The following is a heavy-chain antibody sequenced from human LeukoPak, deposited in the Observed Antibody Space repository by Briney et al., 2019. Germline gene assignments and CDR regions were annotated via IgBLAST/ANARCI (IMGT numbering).Heavy chain of an antibody. D-gene: IGHD3-10*01. CDR3: VRDSTSGADY. Sequence: GGALRLSCAASGFTFSNYWMLWFRQAPGKGLVFVSRIASDGGSTKYADSVNGRFTISRDNAKNTLYLQMDSLRAEDTAVYYCVRDSTSGADYWGQGTLVTVSS. J-gene: IGHJ4*02. V-gene: IGHV3-74*01. CDR1: GFTFSNYW. CDR2: IASDGGST.